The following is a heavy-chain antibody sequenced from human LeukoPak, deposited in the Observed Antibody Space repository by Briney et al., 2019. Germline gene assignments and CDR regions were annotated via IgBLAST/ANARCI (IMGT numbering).Heavy chain of an antibody. CDR3: ARSARLMKGVVEVTALDD. CDR1: GFTFSSYS. CDR2: LSSSGSAF. D-gene: IGHD3-3*01. J-gene: IGHJ4*02. Sequence: PGGSLRLSCAASGFTFSSYSMNWVRQAPGKGLEWIAYLSSSGSAFSYADSVKGRFTIARDNAKNSGYLEMNSLRADDTAVYYCARSARLMKGVVEVTALDDWGQGTLVTVSS. V-gene: IGHV3-48*04.